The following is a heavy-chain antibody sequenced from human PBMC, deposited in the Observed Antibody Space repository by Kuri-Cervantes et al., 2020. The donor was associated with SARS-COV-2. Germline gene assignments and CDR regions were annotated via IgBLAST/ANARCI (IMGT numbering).Heavy chain of an antibody. CDR1: GYSFNTYW. Sequence: GESLKISCQGSGYSFNTYWIAWVRQTPGKGLEWVGIIYPGDSDTRYSPSFEAQVSISADNSVNTAYLQWISLKASDTAIYYCVRAVTGISNPYYFYYWGQGTLVTVSS. CDR3: VRAVTGISNPYYFYY. J-gene: IGHJ4*02. V-gene: IGHV5-51*01. CDR2: IYPGDSDT. D-gene: IGHD1-14*01.